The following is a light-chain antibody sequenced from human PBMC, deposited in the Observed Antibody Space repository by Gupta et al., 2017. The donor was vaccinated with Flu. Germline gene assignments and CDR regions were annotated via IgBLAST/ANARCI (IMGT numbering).Light chain of an antibody. CDR1: SSNVGGYNY. V-gene: IGLV2-11*01. CDR2: DVA. J-gene: IGLJ3*02. Sequence: QSALTQPRSVSGSPGQSVTMSCSGASSNVGGYNYVPWYQHHPGKAPKVIIFDVAKRPSGVPDRFSGSKSGNTASLTISGLQSDDEAEYYCCSYAGTFSWVFGGGTKLTVL. CDR3: CSYAGTFSWV.